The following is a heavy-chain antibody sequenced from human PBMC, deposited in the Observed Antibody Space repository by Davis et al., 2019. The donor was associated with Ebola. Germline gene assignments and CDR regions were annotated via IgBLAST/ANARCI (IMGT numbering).Heavy chain of an antibody. V-gene: IGHV3-33*01. D-gene: IGHD1-1*01. CDR1: GFTFSSYG. J-gene: IGHJ4*02. CDR2: IWYDGSNK. CDR3: ARQRVQLERLFDY. Sequence: GEFLKISCAASGFTFSSYGMHWVRQAPGKGLEWVAVIWYDGSNKYYADSVKGRFTISRDNSKNTLYLQMNSLRAEDTAVYYCARQRVQLERLFDYWGQGTLVTVSS.